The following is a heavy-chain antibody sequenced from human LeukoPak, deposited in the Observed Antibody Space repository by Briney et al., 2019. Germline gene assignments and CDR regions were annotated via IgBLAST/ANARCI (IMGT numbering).Heavy chain of an antibody. V-gene: IGHV4-59*01. Sequence: PSESLSLTCTASGGTFSSYGWSWVRQPPGKGLEWVGVIYYSGSTNYNPALMSGVTISSDTSTNKSSLMLSTVPTAETAVYYYCRVTTMVYTLDSYGMDVWGQGTTVSVSS. CDR3: CRVTTMVYTLDSYGMDV. CDR1: GGTFSSYG. J-gene: IGHJ6*02. D-gene: IGHD1-26*01. CDR2: IYYSGST.